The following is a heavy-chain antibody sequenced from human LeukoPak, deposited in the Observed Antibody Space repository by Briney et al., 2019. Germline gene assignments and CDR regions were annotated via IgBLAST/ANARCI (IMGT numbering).Heavy chain of an antibody. V-gene: IGHV3-21*01. D-gene: IGHD3-22*01. Sequence: PGGSLRPSCAASGFTFSSYSMNWVRQAPGKGLEWVSSISSSSSYIYYADSVKGRFTISRDNAKNSLYLQMNSLRAEDTAVYYCARALTHYYDSSGYYHFDYWGQGTLVTVSS. CDR3: ARALTHYYDSSGYYHFDY. CDR2: ISSSSSYI. J-gene: IGHJ4*02. CDR1: GFTFSSYS.